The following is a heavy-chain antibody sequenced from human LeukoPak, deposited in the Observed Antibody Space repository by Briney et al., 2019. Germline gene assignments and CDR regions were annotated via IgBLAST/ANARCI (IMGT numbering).Heavy chain of an antibody. Sequence: ASVKVSCKASGYTFTSYDINWVRQATGQGLEWMGWMNPNSGNTGYAQKFQGRVTITRNTSISTAYMELSSLRSEDTAVYYCAREMVAAAGTLHLYYYYYMDVWGKGTTVTVSS. V-gene: IGHV1-8*03. CDR1: GYTFTSYD. CDR3: AREMVAAAGTLHLYYYYYMDV. CDR2: MNPNSGNT. J-gene: IGHJ6*03. D-gene: IGHD6-13*01.